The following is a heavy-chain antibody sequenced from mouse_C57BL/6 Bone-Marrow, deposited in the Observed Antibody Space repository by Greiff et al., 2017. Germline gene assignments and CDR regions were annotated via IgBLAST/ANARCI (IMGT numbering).Heavy chain of an antibody. Sequence: QVQLQQSGPELVKPGASVKISCKASGYAFSSSWMNWVKQRPGKGLEWIGRIYTGDGDTNYNGKLKGKATLTADTSSSTAYMQLSSLTSEDAAVYFCARGGYYWGQGTTLTVSS. CDR2: IYTGDGDT. V-gene: IGHV1-82*01. J-gene: IGHJ2*01. CDR3: ARGGYY. CDR1: GYAFSSSW.